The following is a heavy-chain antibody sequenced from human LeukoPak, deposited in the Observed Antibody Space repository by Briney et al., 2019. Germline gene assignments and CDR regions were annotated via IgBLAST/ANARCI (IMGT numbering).Heavy chain of an antibody. CDR1: GFTFSDNY. D-gene: IGHD1-26*01. V-gene: IGHV3-11*04. J-gene: IGHJ6*03. CDR2: ISGNGRDI. CDR3: ARVVGATNYYYMDV. Sequence: GGSLRLSCAASGFTFSDNYMTWVRQAPGRGLEWLSYISGNGRDIQYADSVKGRFTISRDNAKNSLYLQMNSLRAEDTAVYYCARVVGATNYYYMDVWGKGTTVTISS.